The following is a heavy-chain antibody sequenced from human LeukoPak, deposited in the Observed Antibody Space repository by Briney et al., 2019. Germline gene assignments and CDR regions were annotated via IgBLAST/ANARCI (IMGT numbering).Heavy chain of an antibody. Sequence: GGSLRLSCAASGFTFSSYWMSWVRQAPGKGLEWVANIKQDGSEKHYVDSVKGRLTISRDNAKNSLYLQMNSLRAEDTTGYYCARDRQYSSSWYDAFDIWGQGTMVTVSS. D-gene: IGHD6-13*01. CDR3: ARDRQYSSSWYDAFDI. CDR1: GFTFSSYW. V-gene: IGHV3-7*01. CDR2: IKQDGSEK. J-gene: IGHJ3*02.